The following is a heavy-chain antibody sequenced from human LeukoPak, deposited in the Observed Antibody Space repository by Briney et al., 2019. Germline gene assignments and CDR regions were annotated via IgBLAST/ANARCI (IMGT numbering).Heavy chain of an antibody. D-gene: IGHD5-24*01. CDR2: IYYSGST. J-gene: IGHJ4*02. CDR1: GGSISIYY. V-gene: IGHV4-59*08. CDR3: ARQVEMDTTYFDY. Sequence: SETLSLTCTVSGGSISIYYWSWIRQPPGKGLEWIGYIYYSGSTNYNPSLKSRVTISVDTSKNQFSLKLSSVTAADTAVYYCARQVEMDTTYFDYWGQGTLVTVSS.